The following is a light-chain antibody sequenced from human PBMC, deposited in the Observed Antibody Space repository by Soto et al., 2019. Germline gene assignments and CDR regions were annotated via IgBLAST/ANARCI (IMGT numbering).Light chain of an antibody. V-gene: IGKV3-11*01. J-gene: IGKJ5*01. Sequence: EIVLTQSPATLSLSPGERATLSCRASQSVSSYLAWYQQKPGQAPRLLIYDASNRATGIPARFSGSGSGTAFNLDISCQEPEDLVVYYWKQRSNWPPITFGQGTRLEIK. CDR3: KQRSNWPPIT. CDR2: DAS. CDR1: QSVSSY.